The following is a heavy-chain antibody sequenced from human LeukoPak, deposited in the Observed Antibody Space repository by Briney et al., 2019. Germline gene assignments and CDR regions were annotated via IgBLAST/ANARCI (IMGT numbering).Heavy chain of an antibody. V-gene: IGHV3-53*01. CDR1: EVTVTNNY. D-gene: IGHD3-16*01. Sequence: GGSLRLSCAASEVTVTNNYMSWVRQAPGKGLQWVSVIYPGGNLYYADSVKGRFIISRDNSKNTLSLQMNSLTADDTAVYYCVRGPRYYDDSGFHYGVFDIWGQGTLVTVSS. J-gene: IGHJ3*02. CDR3: VRGPRYYDDSGFHYGVFDI. CDR2: IYPGGNL.